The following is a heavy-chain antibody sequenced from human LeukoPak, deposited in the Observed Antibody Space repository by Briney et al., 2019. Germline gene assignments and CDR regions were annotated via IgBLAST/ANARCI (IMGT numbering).Heavy chain of an antibody. CDR1: GGSIRSSYYY. D-gene: IGHD3-10*01. J-gene: IGHJ5*02. V-gene: IGHV4-39*01. Sequence: SETLSLTCTVSGGSIRSSYYYWGWIRQPPGKGLEWIGSNSGSTYYNPSLKSRVTISVDTSKNQSSLKLNSVTAADTAVYYCARHYGPWGQGTLVTVSS. CDR2: NSGST. CDR3: ARHYGP.